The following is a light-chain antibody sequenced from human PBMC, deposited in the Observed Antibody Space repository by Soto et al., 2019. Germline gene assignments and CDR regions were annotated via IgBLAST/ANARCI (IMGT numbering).Light chain of an antibody. J-gene: IGLJ1*01. Sequence: QSALTQPASVSWSPGQSITISCTGTSSDIGSYILVSWYQQHPGKGPKLLIYDGSERPSGVSNRFSGSRSGNTASLTISGLQAEDEADYYCCSYAGTTTFYVFGTGTKLTVL. CDR1: SSDIGSYIL. CDR3: CSYAGTTTFYV. CDR2: DGS. V-gene: IGLV2-23*03.